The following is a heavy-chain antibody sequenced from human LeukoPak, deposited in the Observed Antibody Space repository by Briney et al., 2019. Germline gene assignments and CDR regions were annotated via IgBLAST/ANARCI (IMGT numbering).Heavy chain of an antibody. CDR2: INHSGST. V-gene: IGHV4-34*01. CDR3: ARGHSGTYY. CDR1: GGSISSYY. J-gene: IGHJ4*02. D-gene: IGHD3-10*01. Sequence: SETLSLTCTVSGGSISSYYWSWIRQPPGKGLEWIGEINHSGSTNYNPSLKSRVTISVDTSKNQFSLKLSSVTAADTAVYYCARGHSGTYYWGQGTLVTVSS.